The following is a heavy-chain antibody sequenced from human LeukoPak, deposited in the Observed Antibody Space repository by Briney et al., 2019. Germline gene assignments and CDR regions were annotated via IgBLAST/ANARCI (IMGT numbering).Heavy chain of an antibody. CDR2: IYYSGST. CDR1: GGSISSYY. CDR3: ARVDPTTVRPFDY. J-gene: IGHJ4*02. V-gene: IGHV4-59*01. D-gene: IGHD4-17*01. Sequence: PSETLSLTCSVSGGSISSYYWNWLRQPPGKGLEWIGYIYYSGSTNYNPSLKSRVTISVDTSNNQFSLNLISVTAADTAVYYCARVDPTTVRPFDYWGQGTLVTVSS.